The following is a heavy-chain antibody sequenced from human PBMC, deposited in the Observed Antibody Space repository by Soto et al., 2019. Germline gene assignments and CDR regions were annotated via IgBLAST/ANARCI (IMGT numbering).Heavy chain of an antibody. V-gene: IGHV4-4*07. D-gene: IGHD6-19*01. CDR1: GGSIRNYY. J-gene: IGHJ4*02. CDR2: IYTSGST. CDR3: ARESYSSAWGLFDY. Sequence: QVQLQESGPGLVKPSETLSLTCTVSGGSIRNYYWSWIRQPAGKGLEWIGRIYTSGSTNYNPSLESRVTMSVDTSKNQCSLKLRSVTAADTAVYYCARESYSSAWGLFDYWGQGTLVTVSS.